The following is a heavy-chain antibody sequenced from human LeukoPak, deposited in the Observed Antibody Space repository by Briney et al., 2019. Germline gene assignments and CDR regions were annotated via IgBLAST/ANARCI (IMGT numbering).Heavy chain of an antibody. CDR2: ISGSGVST. CDR1: GFTFSSYA. D-gene: IGHD2-21*01. V-gene: IGHV3-23*01. CDR3: AKGLYGDAFLNWFDP. Sequence: GGSLRLSCAASGFTFSSYAISWVRQAPEKGLKWVSGISGSGVSTYYTDSVKGRFTVSRDNSKNTMFLQMNSLRAEDTAVYYCAKGLYGDAFLNWFDPWGQGTLVTVSS. J-gene: IGHJ5*02.